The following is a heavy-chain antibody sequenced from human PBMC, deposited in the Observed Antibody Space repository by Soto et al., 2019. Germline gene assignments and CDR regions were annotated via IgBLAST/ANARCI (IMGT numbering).Heavy chain of an antibody. CDR3: ARPTGYGGNSAGEY. Sequence: GTSVKVSCKASGYSFTSYGISWIRQAPGQGLEWMGWISPYNGNTNYAQKLQGRVTMTTDTYTSTGYMELRSLRSDDTAVYFCARPTGYGGNSAGEYWGQGTLVTVST. CDR1: GYSFTSYG. D-gene: IGHD4-17*01. V-gene: IGHV1-18*01. CDR2: ISPYNGNT. J-gene: IGHJ4*02.